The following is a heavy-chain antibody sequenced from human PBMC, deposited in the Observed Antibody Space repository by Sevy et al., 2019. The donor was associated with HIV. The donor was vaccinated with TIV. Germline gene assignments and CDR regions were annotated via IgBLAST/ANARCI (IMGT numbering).Heavy chain of an antibody. J-gene: IGHJ5*01. CDR3: ASDLGWHCTGNNCQTCWFDS. CDR1: GFTFSGYW. D-gene: IGHD2-8*02. CDR2: IKQAGSKK. V-gene: IGHV3-7*01. Sequence: GGSLRLSCAASGFTFSGYWMSWFRQAPRKGLEWVANIKQAGSKKSYVDSVKGRFTISRDNAKNSLYLQMNSLRVEDKAVYYCASDLGWHCTGNNCQTCWFDSWGQGTLVTVSS.